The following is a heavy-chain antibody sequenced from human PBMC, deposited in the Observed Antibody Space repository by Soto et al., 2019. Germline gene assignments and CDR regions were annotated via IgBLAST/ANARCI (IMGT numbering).Heavy chain of an antibody. CDR2: IRSKAYSRTT. Sequence: EVQLVESGGGLVKAGRSLRLSCTASGFSFDTYAISWFRQAPGKGLEWLGFIRSKAYSRTTEYDTSVRGRISISRDDSKSSAFLQMDSPNIEDTAVYYCTRGIVGWETAPYYFDYWGQGTLVTVSS. CDR3: TRGIVGWETAPYYFDY. V-gene: IGHV3-49*05. D-gene: IGHD1-26*01. J-gene: IGHJ4*02. CDR1: GFSFDTYA.